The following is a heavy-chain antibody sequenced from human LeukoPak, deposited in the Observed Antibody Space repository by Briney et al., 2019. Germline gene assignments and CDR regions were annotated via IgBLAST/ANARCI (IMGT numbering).Heavy chain of an antibody. CDR3: ARDSVLLWFGEHNWFDP. Sequence: ASVKVSCKASGYTFTSYAMHWVRQAPGQRLEWMGWINAGNGSTKYSQKFQGRVTITRDTSASTAYMELSSLRSEDTAVYYCARDSVLLWFGEHNWFDPWGQGTLVTVSS. J-gene: IGHJ5*02. D-gene: IGHD3-10*01. CDR1: GYTFTSYA. CDR2: INAGNGST. V-gene: IGHV1-3*01.